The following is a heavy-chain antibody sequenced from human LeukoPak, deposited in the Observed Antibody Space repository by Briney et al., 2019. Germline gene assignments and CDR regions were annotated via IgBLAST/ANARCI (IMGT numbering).Heavy chain of an antibody. D-gene: IGHD6-6*01. CDR2: IWNSGST. J-gene: IGHJ5*02. CDR1: GDSISSRTCY. V-gene: IGHV4-31*03. CDR3: ARDVSSMFPNWFDP. Sequence: SQTPSLTCSVSGDSISSRTCYWTWIRQHPEKGLEWIGYIWNSGSTNYNPALKSRVTISVDTSKNQFSLKLTSVTAADTAIYYCARDVSSMFPNWFDPWGQGILVIVSS.